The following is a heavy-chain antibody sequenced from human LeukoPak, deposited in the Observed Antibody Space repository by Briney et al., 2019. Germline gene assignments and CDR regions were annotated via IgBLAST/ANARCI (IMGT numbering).Heavy chain of an antibody. Sequence: QPSETLSLTCTVSGGSISSYYWSWVRQAPGKGLEWVANIKQDGSEKYYVDSVKGRFTISRDNAKNSLYLQMNSLRAEDTAVYYCARDGGYYYGSGRELGDYWGQGTLVTVSS. CDR1: GGSISSYY. CDR3: ARDGGYYYGSGRELGDY. V-gene: IGHV3-7*01. CDR2: IKQDGSEK. D-gene: IGHD3-10*01. J-gene: IGHJ4*02.